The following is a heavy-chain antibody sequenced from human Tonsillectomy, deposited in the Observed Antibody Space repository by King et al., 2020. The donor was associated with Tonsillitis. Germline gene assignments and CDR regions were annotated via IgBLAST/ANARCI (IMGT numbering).Heavy chain of an antibody. CDR2: TLYDGSDE. CDR3: ARDPWELPSVSDY. V-gene: IGHV3-30-3*01. Sequence: VQLVESGGGVVQPGRSLRVSCAASGFTFSRHAMHWVRQAPGKGLEWVAVTLYDGSDEYFADSVKGRFTISRDNFKNTLYLQMNSLRAEDTAVYFCARDPWELPSVSDYWGQGTLVTVSS. CDR1: GFTFSRHA. J-gene: IGHJ4*02. D-gene: IGHD1-26*01.